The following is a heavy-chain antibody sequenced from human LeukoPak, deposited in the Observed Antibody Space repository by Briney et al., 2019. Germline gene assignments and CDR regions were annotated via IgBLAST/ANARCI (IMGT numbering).Heavy chain of an antibody. CDR2: IIPIFGTA. D-gene: IGHD4-17*01. CDR1: VCTFSSYA. V-gene: IGHV1-69*01. CDR3: ARVAHDYGDYPYTYYFDY. J-gene: IGHJ4*02. Sequence: PVKLSCKASVCTFSSYAISCVRQAPGQGLEWMGGIIPIFGTANYAQKFQRRVTITADESTRTAYMELSRLRSEDTGVYYCARVAHDYGDYPYTYYFDYWGQGTLVTVSS.